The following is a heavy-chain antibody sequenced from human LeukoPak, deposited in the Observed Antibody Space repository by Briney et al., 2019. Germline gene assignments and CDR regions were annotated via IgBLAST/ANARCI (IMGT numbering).Heavy chain of an antibody. CDR1: GFSFSYYP. CDR3: ARDSRASTSGYYYGMDV. J-gene: IGHJ6*02. V-gene: IGHV3-30-3*01. CDR2: ISYDGSNK. D-gene: IGHD2/OR15-2a*01. Sequence: PGGSLRLSCAASGFSFSYYPMHWVRQAPGEGLEWVAVISYDGSNKNDADFVKGRFTISRDNSKNTLYLQMNSLRAEDTAVYYCARDSRASTSGYYYGMDVWGQGTTVTVSS.